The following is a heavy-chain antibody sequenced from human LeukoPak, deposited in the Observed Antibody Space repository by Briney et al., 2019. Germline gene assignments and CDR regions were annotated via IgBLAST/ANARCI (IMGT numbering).Heavy chain of an antibody. J-gene: IGHJ4*02. Sequence: GGSRRLSCAASGITFNSYTMNWVRQAPGKGLEWVSSISSSSSYIYHAASVKGRFTISRDNAKNSLYLQMNRLRAEDTAVYYCARERQLERLAFGKEGSAFDYWGQGTLVTVSS. D-gene: IGHD1-1*01. CDR2: ISSSSSYI. CDR1: GITFNSYT. CDR3: ARERQLERLAFGKEGSAFDY. V-gene: IGHV3-21*01.